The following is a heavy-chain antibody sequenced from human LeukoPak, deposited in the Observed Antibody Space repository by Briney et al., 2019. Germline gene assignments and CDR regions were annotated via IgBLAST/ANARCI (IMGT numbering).Heavy chain of an antibody. V-gene: IGHV5-51*01. J-gene: IGHJ5*02. CDR3: ARRGPAADWFDP. CDR2: IYPGDSDT. D-gene: IGHD6-13*01. Sequence: GESLKISCQGSGYSFTNYWIGWVRQMPGKGLERMGFIYPGDSDTRYNPSFQGQVTISADKSTSTAYPQWNSLKASDTAMYYCARRGPAADWFDPWGQGTLVTVSS. CDR1: GYSFTNYW.